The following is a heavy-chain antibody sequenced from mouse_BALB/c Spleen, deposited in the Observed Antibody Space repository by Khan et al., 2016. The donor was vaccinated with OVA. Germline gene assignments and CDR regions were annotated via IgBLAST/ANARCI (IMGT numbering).Heavy chain of an antibody. Sequence: QVQLKESGPGLVQPSQSLSITYTVSGFSLTNYGVHWVRQSPGKGLEWLGLIWSGGSTDYNAAFISRLSISKDNSKSQVFFKMNSLQANDTAIYYCARNYDYDEGLAYWGQGTLVTVSA. D-gene: IGHD2-4*01. CDR3: ARNYDYDEGLAY. J-gene: IGHJ3*01. V-gene: IGHV2-2*02. CDR1: GFSLTNYG. CDR2: IWSGGST.